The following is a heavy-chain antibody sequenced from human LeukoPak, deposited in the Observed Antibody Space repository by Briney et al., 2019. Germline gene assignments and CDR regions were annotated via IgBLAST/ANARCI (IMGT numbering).Heavy chain of an antibody. CDR2: IYHTGNT. V-gene: IGHV4-4*02. CDR1: GGSISSDIW. Sequence: SGTLSLTCAVSGGSISSDIWWSWVRQTPPKGLEWIGEIYHTGNTDYNPSLRSRVTMSVDKSNNQFSLKLSAVTAADTAVYYCARDCSGSGGTCPTGGHYAFDIWSQGTMVTVS. D-gene: IGHD2-15*01. CDR3: ARDCSGSGGTCPTGGHYAFDI. J-gene: IGHJ3*02.